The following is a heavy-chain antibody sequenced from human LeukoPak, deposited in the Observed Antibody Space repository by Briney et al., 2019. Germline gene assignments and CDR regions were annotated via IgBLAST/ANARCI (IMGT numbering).Heavy chain of an antibody. CDR3: ARDRGYYSD. Sequence: ASVKVSCKASGYTLTSYDINWVRQAPGQGLEWMGGIIPIFGTANYAQKFQGRVTITADESTSTAYMELSSLRSEDTAVYYCARDRGYYSDWGQGTLVTVSS. J-gene: IGHJ4*02. CDR1: GYTLTSYD. CDR2: IIPIFGTA. D-gene: IGHD3-10*01. V-gene: IGHV1-69*13.